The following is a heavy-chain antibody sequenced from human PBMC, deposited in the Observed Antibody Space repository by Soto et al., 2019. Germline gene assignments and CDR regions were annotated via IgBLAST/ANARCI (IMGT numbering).Heavy chain of an antibody. D-gene: IGHD1-26*01. CDR3: ARDLDSGSPPLLGY. J-gene: IGHJ4*02. V-gene: IGHV1-24*01. Sequence: GASVKVSCKVSGYTLTELSMHWVRQAPGKGLEWMGGFDPEDGETIYAQKFQGRVTMTTDTSTSTAYMELRSLRSDDTAVYYCARDLDSGSPPLLGYWGQGTLVTVSS. CDR1: GYTLTELS. CDR2: FDPEDGET.